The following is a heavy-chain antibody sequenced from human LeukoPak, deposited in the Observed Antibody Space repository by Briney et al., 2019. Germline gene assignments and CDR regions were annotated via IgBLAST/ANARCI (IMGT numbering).Heavy chain of an antibody. CDR1: GFTFSSYS. J-gene: IGHJ6*03. CDR3: AGGRSSTSCPDAYYYYYYYMDV. CDR2: ISSSSSTI. V-gene: IGHV3-48*01. Sequence: GGSLRLSCAASGFTFSSYSMNWVRQAPGKGLEWVSYISSSSSTIYYADSVKGRFTISRDNAKNSLYLQMNSLRAEDTAVYYCAGGRSSTSCPDAYYYYYYYMDVWGKGTTVTVSS. D-gene: IGHD2-2*01.